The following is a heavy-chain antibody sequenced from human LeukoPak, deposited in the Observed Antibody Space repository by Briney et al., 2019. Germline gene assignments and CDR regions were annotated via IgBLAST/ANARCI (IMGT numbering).Heavy chain of an antibody. Sequence: GGSLRLSCAASGFAFSAYWMHWVRQAPGKGLVWVSRINEDATTITYADSVKGRFIISRDNSKKSLYLQMSNLRAEDTAVYYCVRDLILVWTPGDDFDFWGQGTLVIVSS. V-gene: IGHV3-74*01. CDR3: VRDLILVWTPGDDFDF. D-gene: IGHD3-16*01. CDR2: INEDATTI. J-gene: IGHJ4*02. CDR1: GFAFSAYW.